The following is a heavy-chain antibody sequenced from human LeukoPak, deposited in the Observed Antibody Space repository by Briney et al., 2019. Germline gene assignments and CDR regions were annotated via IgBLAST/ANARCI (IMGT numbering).Heavy chain of an antibody. CDR1: GFTFSSYA. CDR2: ISYDGSNK. D-gene: IGHD3-10*01. CDR3: ARDYRPGVY. J-gene: IGHJ4*02. Sequence: GRSLGLSCAASGFTFSSYAMHWVRQAPGKGLEWVAVISYDGSNKYYADSVKGRFTISRDNSKNTLYLQMNSLRAEDTAVYYCARDYRPGVYWGQGTLVTVSS. V-gene: IGHV3-30-3*01.